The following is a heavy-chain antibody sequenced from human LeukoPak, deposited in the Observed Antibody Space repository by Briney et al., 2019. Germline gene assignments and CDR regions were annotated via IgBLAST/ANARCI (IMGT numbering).Heavy chain of an antibody. CDR2: ISYDGSNK. Sequence: GGSLRLSCAASGFTFSSYGMHWVRQAPGKGLEWVAVISYDGSNKYYADSVKGRFTISRDNSKNTLYLQMNSLRAEDTAVYYCAKDRGSGYLDYWGQGALVTVSS. D-gene: IGHD3-22*01. CDR3: AKDRGSGYLDY. V-gene: IGHV3-30*18. CDR1: GFTFSSYG. J-gene: IGHJ4*02.